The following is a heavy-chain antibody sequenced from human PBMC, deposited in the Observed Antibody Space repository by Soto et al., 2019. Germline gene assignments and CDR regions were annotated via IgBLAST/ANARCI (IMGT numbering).Heavy chain of an antibody. CDR2: ISATGGST. V-gene: IGHV3-23*04. CDR1: GFTFSNYA. D-gene: IGHD6-6*01. Sequence: EVQLVESGGGLVKPGGSLRLSCAASGFTFSNYAMTWVRQAPGKGLEWDSAISATGGSTHYADSVEGRFTISRDSSKNTLYLQMNSLRAEDTAVYYCAKRTGAYSSSSCDYWGQGTLVTVSS. J-gene: IGHJ4*02. CDR3: AKRTGAYSSSSCDY.